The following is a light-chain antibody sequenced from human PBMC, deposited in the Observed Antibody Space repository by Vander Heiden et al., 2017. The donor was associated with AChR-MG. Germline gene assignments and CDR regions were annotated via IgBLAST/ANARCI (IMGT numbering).Light chain of an antibody. J-gene: IGKJ4*01. CDR1: QSISTY. CDR3: QQSYSSLLIT. Sequence: DIQMTQSPSSLSASVGDRVTITCRASQSISTYLNWYQQKPGEAPRLLIYTTSTLQSGVPSRFSGSGSGTDFTLTISSLQPEDYATYYCQQSYSSLLITFGGGTKVEI. CDR2: TTS. V-gene: IGKV1-39*01.